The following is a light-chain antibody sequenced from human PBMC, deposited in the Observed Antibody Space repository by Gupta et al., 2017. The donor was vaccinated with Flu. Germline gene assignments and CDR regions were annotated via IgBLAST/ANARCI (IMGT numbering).Light chain of an antibody. CDR2: AAS. CDR3: HQYGSSPS. Sequence: VLTQSPGTPSLLPGERASLSCRASQTVNSSYLAWYKHKPGQAPRLFIYAASGRATGVPDRFRGSGSETDFTLTIDRVEPADFALFFCHQYGSSPSFGQGTRLDLK. V-gene: IGKV3-20*01. J-gene: IGKJ2*03. CDR1: QTVNSSY.